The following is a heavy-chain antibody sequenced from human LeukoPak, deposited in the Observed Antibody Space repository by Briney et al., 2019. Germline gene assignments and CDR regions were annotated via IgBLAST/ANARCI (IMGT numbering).Heavy chain of an antibody. CDR2: IKTKANGGTT. D-gene: IGHD1-20*01. Sequence: GGSLRLSCAASGFTFSSYWMSWARQAPGKGPEWVGRIKTKANGGTTDYAAPVKGRFTISRDDSKNTVYLHMNSLKTEDTAVYYCAVLSLNWRDGSDGSFDVWGPGTMVTVSS. CDR3: AVLSLNWRDGSDGSFDV. CDR1: GFTFSSYW. V-gene: IGHV3-15*01. J-gene: IGHJ3*01.